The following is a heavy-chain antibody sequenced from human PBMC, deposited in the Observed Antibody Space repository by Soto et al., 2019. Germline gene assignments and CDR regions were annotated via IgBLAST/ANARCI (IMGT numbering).Heavy chain of an antibody. CDR3: ARVEAATGTRYFDY. V-gene: IGHV4-30-2*01. CDR1: GGSIISGDYS. D-gene: IGHD6-13*01. CDR2: IYHSGTT. Sequence: SETLSLTCAVSGGSIISGDYSFSCIRQPPGKGLEWIGYIYHSGTTYYNPSLKSRVTISLDRSKNQFSLELSSVTAADTAVYYCARVEAATGTRYFDYWGQGTLVTVSS. J-gene: IGHJ4*02.